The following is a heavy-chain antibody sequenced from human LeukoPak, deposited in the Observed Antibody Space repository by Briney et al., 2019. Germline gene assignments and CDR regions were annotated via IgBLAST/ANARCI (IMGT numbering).Heavy chain of an antibody. CDR1: GLTFSSYG. V-gene: IGHV3-30*18. Sequence: PGGSLRLSCAASGLTFSSYGIHWVRQAPGKGLDWVAAISYDSNKKYYADSVKGRFTISRDNSKNTLYLQMNSLRAEDTAVYYCAKGVYTGSAYFDYWGQGTLVTVSS. J-gene: IGHJ4*02. CDR3: AKGVYTGSAYFDY. D-gene: IGHD5-12*01. CDR2: ISYDSNKK.